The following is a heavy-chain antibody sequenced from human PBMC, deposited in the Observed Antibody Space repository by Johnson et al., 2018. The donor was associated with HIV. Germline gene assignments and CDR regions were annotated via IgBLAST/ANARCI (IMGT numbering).Heavy chain of an antibody. CDR3: ARVRVGAFER. V-gene: IGHV3-66*02. D-gene: IGHD1-26*01. J-gene: IGHJ3*02. Sequence: VQLVESGGGLVQPGGSLRLSCAASGFTVTSDYMSWVRQAPGKGLEWVSIIYSGGSTYYADSVKGRFTISRDNSKNTLHLQMSSLRPEDTAVYYCARVRVGAFERWGQGTMVTVSS. CDR1: GFTVTSDY. CDR2: IYSGGST.